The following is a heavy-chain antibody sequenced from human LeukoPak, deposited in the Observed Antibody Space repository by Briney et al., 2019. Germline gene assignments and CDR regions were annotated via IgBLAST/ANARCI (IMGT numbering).Heavy chain of an antibody. Sequence: ASVKVSCKASGYTFTGYCMHWVRQAPGQGLEWMGWINPNSGGTNYAQKFQGRVTMTRDTSISTAYMELSRLRSDDTAVYYCARVDYYDSSNFDYWGQGTLVTASS. J-gene: IGHJ4*02. CDR1: GYTFTGYC. V-gene: IGHV1-2*02. CDR2: INPNSGGT. D-gene: IGHD3-22*01. CDR3: ARVDYYDSSNFDY.